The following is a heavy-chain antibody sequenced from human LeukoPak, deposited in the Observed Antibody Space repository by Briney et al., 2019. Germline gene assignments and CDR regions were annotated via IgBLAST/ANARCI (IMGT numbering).Heavy chain of an antibody. Sequence: SETLSLTCTVSGGSISSDYWTWIRQPPGKGLEWIGYIYYTGSTNYNPSLQSRVTISVDTSKNQFSLKLSSVTAADTAVYYCASYDSCGRAFDIWGQGTMVTVSS. J-gene: IGHJ3*02. CDR2: IYYTGST. CDR1: GGSISSDY. V-gene: IGHV4-59*01. D-gene: IGHD3-22*01. CDR3: ASYDSCGRAFDI.